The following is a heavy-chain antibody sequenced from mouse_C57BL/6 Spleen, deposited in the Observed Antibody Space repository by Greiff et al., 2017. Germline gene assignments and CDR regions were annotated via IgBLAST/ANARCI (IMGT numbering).Heavy chain of an antibody. J-gene: IGHJ3*01. CDR2: ISYDGSN. Sequence: DVKLQESGPGLVKPSQSLSLTCSVTGYSITSGYYWNWIRQFPGNKLEWMGYISYDGSNNYNPSLKNRMSITRDTSKNQFFLKLNSVTTEDTATYYGARGGSSFAYWGQGTLVTVSA. CDR3: ARGGSSFAY. D-gene: IGHD3-1*01. V-gene: IGHV3-6*01. CDR1: GYSITSGYY.